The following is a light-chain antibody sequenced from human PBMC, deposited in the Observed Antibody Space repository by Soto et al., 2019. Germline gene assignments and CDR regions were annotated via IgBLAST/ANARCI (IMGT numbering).Light chain of an antibody. CDR1: QSITNW. J-gene: IGKJ1*01. CDR2: KAS. V-gene: IGKV1-5*03. Sequence: DIQVTQSPSTLSASVGDRVTITCRASQSITNWLAWYQQKPGKAPKLLIYKASSLQSGVPSRFSGSGTGTEFTLTISSLQPDDFATYYCQQYNNYPKTFGQGTKVDIK. CDR3: QQYNNYPKT.